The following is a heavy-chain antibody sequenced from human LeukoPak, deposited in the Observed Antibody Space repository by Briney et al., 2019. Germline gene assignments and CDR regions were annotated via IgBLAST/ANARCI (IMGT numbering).Heavy chain of an antibody. J-gene: IGHJ5*01. CDR2: ICYDGSKK. CDR3: AKVDDCYAAGSYLVDS. CDR1: GSTFSSHG. Sequence: GGSLRLSCAASGSTFSSHGMHWVRQAPGKGLDWVAFICYDGSKKYYADSVKGRFTISRDTSNNTLLLQKNSRRTDDAAEYYCAKVDDCYAAGSYLVDSWGRGALVTVSS. D-gene: IGHD3-10*01. V-gene: IGHV3-30*02.